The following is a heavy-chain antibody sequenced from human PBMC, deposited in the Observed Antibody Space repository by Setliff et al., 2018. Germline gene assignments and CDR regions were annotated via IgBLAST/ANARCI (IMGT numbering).Heavy chain of an antibody. CDR3: ARPRSNYNRGAFSI. V-gene: IGHV1-2*06. D-gene: IGHD3-10*01. CDR1: GYSFIDYY. J-gene: IGHJ3*02. CDR2: VNPKNGGI. Sequence: GASVKVSCKASGYSFIDYYIHWVRQAPSQGPEWMGRVNPKNGGILYSQKFEGRVSMTGDRTISTVYMDLRSLTFDDTAVYYCARPRSNYNRGAFSIWGQGTMVTVSS.